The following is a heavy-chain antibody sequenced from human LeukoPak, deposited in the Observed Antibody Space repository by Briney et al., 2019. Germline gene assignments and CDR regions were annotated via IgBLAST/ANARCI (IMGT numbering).Heavy chain of an antibody. CDR1: GYTFTSDD. J-gene: IGHJ4*02. D-gene: IGHD2-15*01. CDR2: MNPNSGNT. CDR3: ARVTLDPRIVVVGEN. Sequence: ASVKVSCKASGYTFTSDDINWVRQATGQGPEWMGWMNPNSGNTGLAQKLQGRVTMTTDTSTSTAYMELRSLRSDDTAVYYCARVTLDPRIVVVGENWGQGTLVTVSS. V-gene: IGHV1-8*01.